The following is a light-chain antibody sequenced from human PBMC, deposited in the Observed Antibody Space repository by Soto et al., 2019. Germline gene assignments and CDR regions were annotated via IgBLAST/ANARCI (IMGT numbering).Light chain of an antibody. J-gene: IGLJ1*01. CDR1: SSDVGGYNY. V-gene: IGLV2-14*01. CDR3: SSYTSSSTLYV. Sequence: VLTQPASVSGSPGQSITISCTVTSSDVGGYNYVSWYQQHPGKAPKLMIYDVSNRPSGVSNRFSGSKSGNTASLTISGLQAEDEADYYCSSYTSSSTLYVFGTGTKVTVL. CDR2: DVS.